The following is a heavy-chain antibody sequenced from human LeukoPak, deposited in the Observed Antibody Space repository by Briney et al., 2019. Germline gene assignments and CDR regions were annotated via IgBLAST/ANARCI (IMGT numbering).Heavy chain of an antibody. CDR1: GYTLTKLA. V-gene: IGHV1-24*01. D-gene: IGHD3-22*01. Sequence: ASVKVSCKISGYTLTKLAMLWVRQTAGKGFEWMGGLDPEEGETFYAQSFQGRVTMTEDTYTEKAYMELSSLRYEDWAMYYCAILKYDYDSRGYYYVPYWGQGTLVTGSS. CDR2: LDPEEGET. J-gene: IGHJ4*02. CDR3: AILKYDYDSRGYYYVPY.